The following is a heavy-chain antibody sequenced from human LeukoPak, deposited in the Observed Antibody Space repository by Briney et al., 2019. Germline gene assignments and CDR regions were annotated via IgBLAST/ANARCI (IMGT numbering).Heavy chain of an antibody. V-gene: IGHV3-7*03. CDR2: IKQDGSEK. D-gene: IGHD2-15*01. J-gene: IGHJ6*03. CDR1: GFTFSSYW. Sequence: GGSLRLSCAASGFTFSSYWMSWVRQAPGKGLEWVANIKQDGSEKYYVDSVKGRFTISRDNAKNSLYLQMNSLRDEDTAIYYCAKNGDRGAYCSGGSCYPYYYYNMDVWGKGTTVTISS. CDR3: AKNGDRGAYCSGGSCYPYYYYNMDV.